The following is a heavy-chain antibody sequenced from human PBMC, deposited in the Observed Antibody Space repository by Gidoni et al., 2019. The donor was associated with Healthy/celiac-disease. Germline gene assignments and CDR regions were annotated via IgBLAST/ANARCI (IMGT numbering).Heavy chain of an antibody. Sequence: QVQLQESGPGLVMPSQTLPLPCTVSGRSLISGGYYWSWIRQHPGKGLEWIWYNYYSGSTYYNPSLKIRVTISVGTSKNQFSLKLSSVTAADTAVYYCAREGYGGGDYWGQGTLVTVSS. V-gene: IGHV4-31*03. CDR1: GRSLISGGYY. J-gene: IGHJ4*02. CDR3: AREGYGGGDY. CDR2: NYYSGST. D-gene: IGHD4-17*01.